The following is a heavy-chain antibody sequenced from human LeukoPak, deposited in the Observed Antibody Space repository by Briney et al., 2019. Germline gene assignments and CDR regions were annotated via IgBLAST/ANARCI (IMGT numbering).Heavy chain of an antibody. J-gene: IGHJ4*02. Sequence: GGSLRLSCVASGFTLTSYGLHWVRQAPGKGLECLAIIWNDGNTLYSLDSVKGRFTISRDHSKNTLYLEMNSLRAEDTAVYYCARDVWSRGNKFFDLWGQGTLVTASS. V-gene: IGHV3-33*01. CDR2: IWNDGNTL. D-gene: IGHD5-18*01. CDR3: ARDVWSRGNKFFDL. CDR1: GFTLTSYG.